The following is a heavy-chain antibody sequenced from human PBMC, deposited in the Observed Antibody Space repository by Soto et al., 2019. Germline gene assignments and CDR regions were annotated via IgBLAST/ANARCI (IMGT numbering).Heavy chain of an antibody. V-gene: IGHV3-7*01. CDR1: AFTFSGYW. Sequence: EVQLVESGGGLVQPGGSLRLSCAASAFTFSGYWMTWVRQAPGKGLEWVANIKEDGSEKNYVDSVEGRFTISRDNAKNSLYLQMNSLRADDTAVYYCARGGSESDYWGQGTLVTVSS. D-gene: IGHD3-16*01. CDR3: ARGGSESDY. CDR2: IKEDGSEK. J-gene: IGHJ4*02.